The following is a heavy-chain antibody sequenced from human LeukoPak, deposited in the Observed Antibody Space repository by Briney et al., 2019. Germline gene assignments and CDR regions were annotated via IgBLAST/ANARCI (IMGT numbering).Heavy chain of an antibody. Sequence: PGRSPRLSCAASGFTFGSYAMHWVRQAPDKGLEWVAVMSYDGSNKYYADSVKGRFTISRDNSKNTLYLQMNSLRAADTAVYYCARDVGYDSSGCDYWGQGTLVTVSS. CDR3: ARDVGYDSSGCDY. CDR1: GFTFGSYA. CDR2: MSYDGSNK. J-gene: IGHJ4*02. V-gene: IGHV3-30-3*01. D-gene: IGHD3-22*01.